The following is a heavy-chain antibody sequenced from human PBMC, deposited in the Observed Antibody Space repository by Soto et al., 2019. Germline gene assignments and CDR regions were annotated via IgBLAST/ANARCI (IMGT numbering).Heavy chain of an antibody. CDR3: AREYTYGSNFFDC. CDR2: ISHGGGT. D-gene: IGHD5-18*01. J-gene: IGHJ4*02. V-gene: IGHV4-31*03. Sequence: QVQLQESGPGLVKPSQTLSLSCTVSGGSISSAAYYWSWIRQHPGKGLEWIGYISHGGGTYYTPSLTSRVIISADTSKNQFSLNLTSVTAADTAVYYCAREYTYGSNFFDCWGQGALVTVSS. CDR1: GGSISSAAYY.